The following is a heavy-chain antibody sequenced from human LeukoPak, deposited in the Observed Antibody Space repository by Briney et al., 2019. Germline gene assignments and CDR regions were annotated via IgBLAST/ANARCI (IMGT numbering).Heavy chain of an antibody. CDR3: AKDGKEYYSDSSGFSDY. CDR1: GFSFSSYG. D-gene: IGHD3-22*01. J-gene: IGHJ4*02. V-gene: IGHV3-30*18. Sequence: GRSLRLSCVASGFSFSSYGMHWVRQAPGKGLEWVAVISYEGSNKYYADSVKGRFTVSRDNSKKTLNPQMNSLRVEDTAVYYCAKDGKEYYSDSSGFSDYWGQGTLVTVSS. CDR2: ISYEGSNK.